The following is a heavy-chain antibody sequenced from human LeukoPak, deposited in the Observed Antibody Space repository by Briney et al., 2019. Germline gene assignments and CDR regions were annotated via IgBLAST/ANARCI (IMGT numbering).Heavy chain of an antibody. D-gene: IGHD3-22*01. CDR3: AKAGITMIVVVSKYFQH. V-gene: IGHV3-23*01. Sequence: GGSLRLSCAASGFTFSSYAMSWVRQTPGKGLEWVSAISGSGGSTYYADSVKGRFTISRDNSKNTLYLQMNSLRAEDTAVYYCAKAGITMIVVVSKYFQHWGQGTLVTVSS. J-gene: IGHJ1*01. CDR1: GFTFSSYA. CDR2: ISGSGGST.